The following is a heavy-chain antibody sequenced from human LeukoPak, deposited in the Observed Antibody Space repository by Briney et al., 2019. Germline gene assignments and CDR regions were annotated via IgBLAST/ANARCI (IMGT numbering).Heavy chain of an antibody. Sequence: GASVKVSCKVSGYTLTELSMHWVRQAPGKGLEWMGGFDPEDGETIYAQKFQGRVTMTEDTSTDTAYMELSSLRSEDMAVYYCARQGERELYYGSGSYTLRYWGQGTLVTVSS. CDR3: ARQGERELYYGSGSYTLRY. J-gene: IGHJ4*02. D-gene: IGHD3-10*01. CDR1: GYTLTELS. CDR2: FDPEDGET. V-gene: IGHV1-24*01.